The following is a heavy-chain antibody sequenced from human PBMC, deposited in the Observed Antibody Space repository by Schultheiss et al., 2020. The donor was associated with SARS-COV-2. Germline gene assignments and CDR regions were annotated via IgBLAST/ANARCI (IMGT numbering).Heavy chain of an antibody. Sequence: GGSLRLSCAASGFTFSSYSMNWVRQAPGKGLEWVSAISGSGGSTYYADSVKGRFTISRDNSKNTLYLQMNSLRAEDTAVYYCAKGHSALGYSTGWFLDYWGQGTLVTVAS. V-gene: IGHV3-23*01. CDR1: GFTFSSYS. CDR2: ISGSGGST. J-gene: IGHJ4*02. D-gene: IGHD6-19*01. CDR3: AKGHSALGYSTGWFLDY.